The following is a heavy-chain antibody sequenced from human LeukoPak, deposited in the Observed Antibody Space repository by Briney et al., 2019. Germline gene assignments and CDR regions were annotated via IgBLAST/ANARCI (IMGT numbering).Heavy chain of an antibody. V-gene: IGHV5-51*01. CDR3: ARQVLGESGYSYGAVDY. J-gene: IGHJ4*02. CDR1: GYSFTSYW. CDR2: IYPGDSDT. D-gene: IGHD5-18*01. Sequence: GESLKISCKGSGYSFTSYWIGWVRQMPGKGLEWMGIIYPGDSDTRYSPSFQGQVTISADKSISTAYLQWSSLKASDTAMYYCARQVLGESGYSYGAVDYWGQGILVTVSS.